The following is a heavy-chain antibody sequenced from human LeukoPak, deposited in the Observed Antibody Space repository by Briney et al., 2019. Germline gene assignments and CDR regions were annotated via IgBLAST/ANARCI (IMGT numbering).Heavy chain of an antibody. D-gene: IGHD2-15*01. CDR2: INPYSGGT. CDR1: GYIFSAYF. CDR3: ASRLQSVVVTEYDAFDI. V-gene: IGHV1-2*02. J-gene: IGHJ3*02. Sequence: GASVTVSCKASGYIFSAYFMHWVRQAPGQGVEWMGWINPYSGGTNYPPNLEGRVTITRDPSISTVYTEVSGLRSDGPAGYYCASRLQSVVVTEYDAFDIWGQGTMVSVSS.